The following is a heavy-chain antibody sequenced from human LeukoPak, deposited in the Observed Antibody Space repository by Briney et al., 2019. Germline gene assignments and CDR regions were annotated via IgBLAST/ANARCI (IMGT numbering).Heavy chain of an antibody. CDR1: GFTFSSYS. CDR2: ISSSGSYI. D-gene: IGHD6-19*01. Sequence: GGSLRLSCAASGFTFSSYSMNWVRQAPGKGLEWVSSISSSGSYIYYADSVKGRFTISRDNAKNSLYLQMNSLRAEDTAVYYCARARAVAGFDYWGQGTLVTVSS. V-gene: IGHV3-21*01. CDR3: ARARAVAGFDY. J-gene: IGHJ4*02.